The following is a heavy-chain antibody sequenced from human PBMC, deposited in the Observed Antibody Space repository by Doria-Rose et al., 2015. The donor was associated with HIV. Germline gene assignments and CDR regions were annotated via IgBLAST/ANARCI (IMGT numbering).Heavy chain of an antibody. D-gene: IGHD6-13*01. CDR1: GVSLSSPGMG. V-gene: IGHV2-26*01. CDR3: ARIKSSRWYHKYYFDF. Sequence: QVTLKESGPVLVKPTETLTLTCTVSGVSLSSPGMGVSWIRQPPGKALEWLANIFLDEDRSYKTSLKSRLSISRGTSKSQVVLTMTDMDPVDTATYYCARIKSSRWYHKYYFDFWGQGTLVIVSA. J-gene: IGHJ4*02. CDR2: IFLDEDR.